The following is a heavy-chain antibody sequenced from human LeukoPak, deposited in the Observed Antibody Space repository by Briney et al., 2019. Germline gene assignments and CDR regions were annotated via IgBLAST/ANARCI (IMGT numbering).Heavy chain of an antibody. D-gene: IGHD1-7*01. CDR2: IYSDGST. CDR1: GFTVSSNY. CDR3: ARVVTGTTYLRLYYFDS. V-gene: IGHV3-53*01. Sequence: GGSLRLSCAASGFTVSSNYMSWVRQAPGKGLEWVSFIYSDGSTYYADSVKGRFTISRGTSKNTLYLQMNSLRAEDTAVYFCARVVTGTTYLRLYYFDSWGQGTLVTVSS. J-gene: IGHJ4*02.